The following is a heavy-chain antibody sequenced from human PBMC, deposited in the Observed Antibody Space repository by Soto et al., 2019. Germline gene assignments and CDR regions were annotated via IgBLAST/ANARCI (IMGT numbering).Heavy chain of an antibody. CDR1: GGSINRGGYS. V-gene: IGHV4-30-2*01. CDR2: IYHSGST. Sequence: TLSLTCAVSGGSINRGGYSWSWIRQPPGKGLEWSGYIYHSGSTYYNPSLKSRVTISVDRSKNQFSLKLSSVTAADTAVYYCARSVLVPAAINWFDPWGQGTLVTVSS. CDR3: ARSVLVPAAINWFDP. J-gene: IGHJ5*02. D-gene: IGHD2-2*02.